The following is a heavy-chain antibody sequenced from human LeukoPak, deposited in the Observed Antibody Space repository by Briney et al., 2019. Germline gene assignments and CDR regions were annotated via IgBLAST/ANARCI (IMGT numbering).Heavy chain of an antibody. Sequence: PSETLSLTCTVSGGSISSYYWSWIRQPPGKGLEWMGYIYYSGSTNYNLSLNSRVTISVDTSKNQFPLKLSSVTAADTDVYYCARDVVAASGTWDYWGQGTLVTVSS. CDR1: GGSISSYY. CDR3: ARDVVAASGTWDY. D-gene: IGHD6-13*01. V-gene: IGHV4-59*01. CDR2: IYYSGST. J-gene: IGHJ4*02.